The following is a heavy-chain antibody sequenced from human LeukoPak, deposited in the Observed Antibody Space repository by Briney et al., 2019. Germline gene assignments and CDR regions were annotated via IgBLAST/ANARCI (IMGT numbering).Heavy chain of an antibody. CDR3: ARGGAYCSGGSCRADDY. CDR1: GFTFGDYA. J-gene: IGHJ4*02. CDR2: ISYDGSNK. V-gene: IGHV3-30-3*01. D-gene: IGHD2-15*01. Sequence: GGSLRLSCTASGFTFGDYAMHWVRQAPGKGLEWVAVISYDGSNKYYADSVKGRFTISRDNSKNTLYLQMNSLRADDTAVHYCARGGAYCSGGSCRADDYWGQGTLVTVSS.